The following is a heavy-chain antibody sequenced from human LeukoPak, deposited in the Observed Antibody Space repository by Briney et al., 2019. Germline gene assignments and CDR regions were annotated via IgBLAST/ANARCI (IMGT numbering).Heavy chain of an antibody. CDR3: ARALDFYAFDI. J-gene: IGHJ3*02. V-gene: IGHV4-30-2*01. CDR2: IYHSGST. Sequence: PSETLSLTCAVSGGSISSGGYSWSWIRQPPGKGLEWIGYIYHSGSTYYNPSLKSRVTISVDRSKNQLSLKLSSVTAADTAVYYCARALDFYAFDIWGQGTMVTVSS. CDR1: GGSISSGGYS.